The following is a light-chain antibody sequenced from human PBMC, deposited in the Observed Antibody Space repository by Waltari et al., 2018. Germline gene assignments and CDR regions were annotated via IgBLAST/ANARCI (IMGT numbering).Light chain of an antibody. CDR3: MQGTHWPYT. CDR2: KVY. J-gene: IGKJ2*01. Sequence: DVVMTQSPLSLPVTLGQPASISCTSSRSLVHSDGNTHLNWFQQRTGQSPRRLIYKVYNRDSGVPDRFSGSGSGTDFTLKISRVEAEDVGVYYCMQGTHWPYTFGQGTKLDIK. V-gene: IGKV2-30*02. CDR1: RSLVHSDGNTH.